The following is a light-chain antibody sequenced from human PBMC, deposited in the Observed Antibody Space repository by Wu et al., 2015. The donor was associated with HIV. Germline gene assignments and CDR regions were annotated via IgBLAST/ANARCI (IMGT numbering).Light chain of an antibody. CDR2: KAS. Sequence: DIQMTQSPSTLSAFVGDRVTITCRASQSISSWLAWYQQKPGKAPNLLIYKASSLAGGVPSRFGGSGSGTEFTLTISSLQPDDFATYYCQQYYTYPTWTFGQGTKVEIK. V-gene: IGKV1-5*03. CDR1: QSISSW. CDR3: QQYYTYPTWT. J-gene: IGKJ1*01.